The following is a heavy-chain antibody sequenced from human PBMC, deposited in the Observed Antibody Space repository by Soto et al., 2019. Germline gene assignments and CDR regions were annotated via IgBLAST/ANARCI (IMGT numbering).Heavy chain of an antibody. Sequence: QVQLVQSGAEVKKPGPSVKVSCKASGGTFSSYAISWVRQAPGQGLEWMGGIIPIFGTANYAQKFQGRVTITADESTSTAYMELSSLRSEDTAVYYCARSRVGGSNIKAPIDYWGQGTLVTVSS. CDR1: GGTFSSYA. J-gene: IGHJ4*02. CDR3: ARSRVGGSNIKAPIDY. CDR2: IIPIFGTA. D-gene: IGHD3-10*01. V-gene: IGHV1-69*01.